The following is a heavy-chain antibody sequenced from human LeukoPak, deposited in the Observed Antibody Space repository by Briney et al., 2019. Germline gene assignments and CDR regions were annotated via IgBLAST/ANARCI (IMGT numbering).Heavy chain of an antibody. V-gene: IGHV1-46*01. J-gene: IGHJ6*04. CDR2: INPSGGST. CDR1: GYTFTRYY. CDR3: AKGSHGSDNTYYSYGMDV. D-gene: IGHD3-10*01. Sequence: GSSVKVPCKASGYTFTRYYMHWVRQVPGQGLGWMGLINPSGGSTYYAQKFLGRVSMTSDTSTNRVYMELSILRSEDTAINYCAKGSHGSDNTYYSYGMDVWGKGTTVTVSS.